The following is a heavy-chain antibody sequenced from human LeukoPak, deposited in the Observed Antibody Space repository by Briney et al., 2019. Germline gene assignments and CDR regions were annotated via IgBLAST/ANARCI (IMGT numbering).Heavy chain of an antibody. CDR2: IKGDGTIT. Sequence: GGSLRLSCAASGFTFSTYWMHWVRHAPGKGLVRVSRIKGDGTITTYADSVRGRFTISRDNAKNTLYLQMNSLRAEDTAVYYCAREQPTGYDSGWYVGSWGQGTLVTVSS. CDR1: GFTFSTYW. CDR3: AREQPTGYDSGWYVGS. D-gene: IGHD6-19*01. J-gene: IGHJ5*02. V-gene: IGHV3-74*03.